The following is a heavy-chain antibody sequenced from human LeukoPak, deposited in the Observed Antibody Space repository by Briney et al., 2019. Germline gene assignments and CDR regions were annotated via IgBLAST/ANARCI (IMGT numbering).Heavy chain of an antibody. CDR3: ARYSGNPWAFDY. CDR2: IYYSGST. CDR1: GGSISSRNYY. D-gene: IGHD4-23*01. V-gene: IGHV4-39*01. J-gene: IGHJ4*02. Sequence: PSETLSLTCTVSGGSISSRNYYWGWIRQPPGKGLEWIGNIYYSGSTFYNPSLKSRVTISVDTPKNQFSLRLSSVTAADTAIYYCARYSGNPWAFDYWGQGTLVTASS.